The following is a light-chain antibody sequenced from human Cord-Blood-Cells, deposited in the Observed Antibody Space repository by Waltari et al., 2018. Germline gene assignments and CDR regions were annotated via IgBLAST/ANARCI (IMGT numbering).Light chain of an antibody. CDR2: AAS. J-gene: IGKJ4*01. CDR3: QQSYSTPLT. CDR1: QSISSY. Sequence: MQLTQSPSSLSASVGDSATITCRASQSISSYLNWYQQKPGKAPKLLIYAASSLQSGVPSRFSGSGSGTDFTLTISSLQPEDFATYYCQQSYSTPLTFGGGTKVEIK. V-gene: IGKV1-39*01.